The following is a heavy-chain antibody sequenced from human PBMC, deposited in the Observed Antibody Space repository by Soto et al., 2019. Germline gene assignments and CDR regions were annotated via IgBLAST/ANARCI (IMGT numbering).Heavy chain of an antibody. V-gene: IGHV1-46*01. J-gene: IGHJ5*02. Sequence: GASVKVSCKASGYTFTSYYMHWVRQAPGQGLEWMGIINPSGGSTSYAQKFQGRVTMTRDTSTSTVYMELSSLRSEDTAVYYCARDGQWFGKYNWFDPWGQGTLVTVSS. CDR1: GYTFTSYY. D-gene: IGHD3-10*01. CDR3: ARDGQWFGKYNWFDP. CDR2: INPSGGST.